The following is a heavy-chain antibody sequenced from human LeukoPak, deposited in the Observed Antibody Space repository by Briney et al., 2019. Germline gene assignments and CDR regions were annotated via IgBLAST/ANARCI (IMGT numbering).Heavy chain of an antibody. J-gene: IGHJ6*02. CDR2: INHSGST. V-gene: IGHV4-34*01. CDR1: GGAFSTYY. Sequence: PSETLSLTCAVSGGAFSTYYWTWIRQPPGKGLEWIGEINHSGSTNYNPTLKSRVTISVDMSKNQFSLKLSSGTAADTAVYYCAREGYNYGRSYYYGMDVWGQGTTVTVSS. CDR3: AREGYNYGRSYYYGMDV. D-gene: IGHD5-18*01.